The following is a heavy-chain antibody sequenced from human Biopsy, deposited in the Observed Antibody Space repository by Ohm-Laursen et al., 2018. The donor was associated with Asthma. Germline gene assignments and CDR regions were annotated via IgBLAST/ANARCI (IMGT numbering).Heavy chain of an antibody. CDR1: GFTFSRYG. CDR3: ASYEVVTSILPLDV. V-gene: IGHV3-30*03. D-gene: IGHD2-21*02. CDR2: ISYDGSNK. J-gene: IGHJ3*01. Sequence: SSLRLSCSAPGFTFSRYGMHWVRQAPGKGLEWVAVISYDGSNKYYGDSVQGRFTISRDNSKNTLYLQMNSLRAEDTAVYYCASYEVVTSILPLDVWGQGTKVTVSS.